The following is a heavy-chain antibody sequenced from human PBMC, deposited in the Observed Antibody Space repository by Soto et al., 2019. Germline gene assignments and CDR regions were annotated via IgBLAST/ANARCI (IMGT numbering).Heavy chain of an antibody. V-gene: IGHV4-59*08. Sequence: SETLSLTCSVSGGSISSYYWSWIRQPPGKGLEWIAYIYYSGSTNYNPSLKSRVTISVDTSKNQFSLRLTSVTAADTAVYYCASHLGAFDYWGQGTLVAVSS. CDR2: IYYSGST. CDR1: GGSISSYY. J-gene: IGHJ4*02. D-gene: IGHD1-26*01. CDR3: ASHLGAFDY.